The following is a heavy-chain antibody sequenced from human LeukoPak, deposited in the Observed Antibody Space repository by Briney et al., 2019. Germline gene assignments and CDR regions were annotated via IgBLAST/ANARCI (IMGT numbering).Heavy chain of an antibody. Sequence: PGGSLRLSCAASGFTFSSHWMHWVRQAPGKGLVWVSRINGDGSNTTYADSVKGRFTISRDNSKNTLYLQMGSLRAEDMAVYYCARGPYSGYGDYGGLFDYWGQGTLVTVSS. CDR2: INGDGSNT. V-gene: IGHV3-74*03. J-gene: IGHJ4*02. D-gene: IGHD4-17*01. CDR1: GFTFSSHW. CDR3: ARGPYSGYGDYGGLFDY.